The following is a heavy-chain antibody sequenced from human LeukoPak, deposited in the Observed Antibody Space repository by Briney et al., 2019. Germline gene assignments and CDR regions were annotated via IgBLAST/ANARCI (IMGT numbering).Heavy chain of an antibody. CDR3: AKEDYGDYFDH. D-gene: IGHD4-17*01. Sequence: GGSLRLSCAASGFTFSSYGMHWVRQAPGKGLEWVAVISYDGSNKCYADSVKGRFTISRDNSKNTLYLQMNSLRAEDTAVYYCAKEDYGDYFDHWGQGTLVTVSS. CDR1: GFTFSSYG. CDR2: ISYDGSNK. V-gene: IGHV3-30*18. J-gene: IGHJ4*02.